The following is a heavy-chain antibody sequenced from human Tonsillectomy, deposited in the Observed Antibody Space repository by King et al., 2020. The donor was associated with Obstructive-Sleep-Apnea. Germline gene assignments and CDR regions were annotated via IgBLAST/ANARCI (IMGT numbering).Heavy chain of an antibody. D-gene: IGHD3-10*01. CDR2: IYYSGST. CDR1: GAFVSNNEYY. J-gene: IGHJ4*02. Sequence: VPLQESGPGLVKPSQTLSLTCAVSGAFVSNNEYYWGWIRQPPGRGLEWIGYIYYSGSTYYNSSLQSRVTISVDASKNLLSLNLTSVTVADTAVYYCARERSSGSFGFWGQGTLVTVSS. CDR3: ARERSSGSFGF. V-gene: IGHV4-30-4*01.